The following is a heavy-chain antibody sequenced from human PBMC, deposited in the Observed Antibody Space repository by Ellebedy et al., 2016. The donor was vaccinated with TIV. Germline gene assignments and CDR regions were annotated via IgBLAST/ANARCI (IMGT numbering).Heavy chain of an antibody. CDR3: ARHFGDYRWGGVSNWFDP. Sequence: GESLKISCKGSGYSFTSYWISWVRQMPGKGLEWMGRIDPSDSYTNYSPSFQGHVTISADKFISTAYLQWSSLKASDTAMYYCARHFGDYRWGGVSNWFDPWGQGTLVTVSS. CDR1: GYSFTSYW. V-gene: IGHV5-10-1*01. CDR2: IDPSDSYT. J-gene: IGHJ5*02. D-gene: IGHD4-17*01.